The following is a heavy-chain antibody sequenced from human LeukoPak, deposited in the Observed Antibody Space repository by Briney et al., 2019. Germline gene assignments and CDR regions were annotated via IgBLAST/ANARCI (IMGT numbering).Heavy chain of an antibody. CDR3: ARDFGWSYYYDSSGYLDY. CDR1: GGSISSYY. V-gene: IGHV4-4*07. Sequence: SETLSPTCTVSGGSISSYYWSWVRQPAGKGLEWIGRIYTSGSTNYNPSLKSRVTMSVDTTKNQSSLKLSSVTAADTAVYYCARDFGWSYYYDSSGYLDYWGQGTLVTVSS. J-gene: IGHJ4*02. D-gene: IGHD3-22*01. CDR2: IYTSGST.